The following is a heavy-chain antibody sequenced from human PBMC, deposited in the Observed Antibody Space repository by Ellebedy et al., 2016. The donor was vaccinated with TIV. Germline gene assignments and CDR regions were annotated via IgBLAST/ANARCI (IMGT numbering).Heavy chain of an antibody. D-gene: IGHD3-16*01. Sequence: SETLSLTCTVSGGSISSSSYYWGWIRQPPGKGLEWIGSIYYSGSTYYNPSLKSRVTISVDRAKSQFSLRLTSVTAADTAVYYCAGGDIARTPAGERNWFDPWGQGILVTVSS. V-gene: IGHV4-39*07. J-gene: IGHJ5*02. CDR3: AGGDIARTPAGERNWFDP. CDR2: IYYSGST. CDR1: GGSISSSSYY.